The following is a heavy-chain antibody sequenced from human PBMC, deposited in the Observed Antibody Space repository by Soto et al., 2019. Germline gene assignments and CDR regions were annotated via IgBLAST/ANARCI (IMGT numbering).Heavy chain of an antibody. CDR3: ARQYFYCSCSYYPVDYYCYVMAV. CDR2: IYYSGST. CDR1: GGSISSYY. Sequence: SETLSLTCTVSGGSISSYYWSWIRQPPGKGLEWIGYIYYSGSTNYNPSLKSRVTISVDTSKNQFSLKLSSVTAADTAVYYCARQYFYCSCSYYPVDYYCYVMAVRSRGTSDTVSS. J-gene: IGHJ6*02. D-gene: IGHD3-10*01. V-gene: IGHV4-59*01.